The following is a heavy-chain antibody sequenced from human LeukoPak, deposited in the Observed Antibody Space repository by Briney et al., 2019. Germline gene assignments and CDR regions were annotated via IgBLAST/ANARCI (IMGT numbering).Heavy chain of an antibody. D-gene: IGHD5-18*01. V-gene: IGHV3-30*02. J-gene: IGHJ4*02. CDR1: EFTFSSYG. CDR3: ARGGYMTPPDY. CDR2: IRYDGSNR. Sequence: GGSLRLSCAESEFTFSSYGMHWVRQAPGKGLEWVAFIRYDGSNRYYADSVKGRFTISRDNSKDMVYLQMNSLRSDDTAVYYCARGGYMTPPDYWGQGTLVTVSS.